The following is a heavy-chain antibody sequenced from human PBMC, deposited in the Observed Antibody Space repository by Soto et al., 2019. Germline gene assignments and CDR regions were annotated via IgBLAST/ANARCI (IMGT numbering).Heavy chain of an antibody. CDR3: AAGGGLPRYY. CDR2: IYYSGST. J-gene: IGHJ4*02. Sequence: PSETLSLTCTVSGGSISSSSYYWGWIRQPPGKGLEWIGSIYYSGSTYYNPSLKSRVTISVDRSKNQFSQKLSSVTAADTAVYYCAAGGGLPRYYWGQGTLVTVSS. CDR1: GGSISSSSYY. D-gene: IGHD5-12*01. V-gene: IGHV4-39*07.